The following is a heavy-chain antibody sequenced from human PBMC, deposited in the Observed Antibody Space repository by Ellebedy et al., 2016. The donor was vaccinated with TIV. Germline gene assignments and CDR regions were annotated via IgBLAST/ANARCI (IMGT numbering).Heavy chain of an antibody. CDR1: GFTFSSYG. J-gene: IGHJ3*02. D-gene: IGHD6-13*01. CDR3: ARDSGANRFSSWYWGFLGDAFDI. CDR2: ISYDGSNK. Sequence: GESLKISXAASGFTFSSYGMHWVRQAPGKGLEWVAVISYDGSNKYYADSVKGRFTISRDNAKNSLYLQMNSLRAEDTAVYYCARDSGANRFSSWYWGFLGDAFDIWGQGTMVTVSS. V-gene: IGHV3-30*03.